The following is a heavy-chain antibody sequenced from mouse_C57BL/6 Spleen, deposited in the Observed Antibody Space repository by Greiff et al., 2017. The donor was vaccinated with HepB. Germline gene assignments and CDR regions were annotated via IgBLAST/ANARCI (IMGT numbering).Heavy chain of an antibody. CDR3: ARRGTGNYAMDY. V-gene: IGHV1-54*01. CDR2: INPGSGGT. Sequence: QVQLKESGAELVRPGTSVKVSCKASGYAFTNYLIEWVKQRPGQGLEWIGVINPGSGGTNYNEKFKGKATLTADKSSSTAYMQLSSLTSEDSAVYFCARRGTGNYAMDYWGQGTSVTVSS. J-gene: IGHJ4*01. CDR1: GYAFTNYL. D-gene: IGHD2-14*01.